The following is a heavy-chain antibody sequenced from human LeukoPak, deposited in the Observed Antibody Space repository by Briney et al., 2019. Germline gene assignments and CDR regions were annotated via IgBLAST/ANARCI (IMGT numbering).Heavy chain of an antibody. J-gene: IGHJ4*02. CDR3: ARDLSLEAVGATYFDC. V-gene: IGHV1-18*01. Sequence: ASVKVSCKASGYTFTSYGISWVRQAPGQGLEWMGWISAYNGNTNYAQKLQGRVTMTTDTSTSTAYMELRSLRSDDTAVYYCARDLSLEAVGATYFDCWGQGTLVTVSS. D-gene: IGHD1-26*01. CDR2: ISAYNGNT. CDR1: GYTFTSYG.